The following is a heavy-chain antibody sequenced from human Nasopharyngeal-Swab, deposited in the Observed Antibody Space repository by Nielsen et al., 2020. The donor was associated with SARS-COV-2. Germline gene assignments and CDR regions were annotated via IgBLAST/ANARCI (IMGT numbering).Heavy chain of an antibody. J-gene: IGHJ6*02. CDR3: AKGLLNSSGWSYYYGMDV. Sequence: WIRQPPGKGLEWVSGISRNSGSIGYADSVKGRFTISRDNAKNSLYLQMNSLRAEDTALYYCAKGLLNSSGWSYYYGMDVWGQGTTVTVSS. V-gene: IGHV3-9*01. CDR2: ISRNSGSI. D-gene: IGHD6-19*01.